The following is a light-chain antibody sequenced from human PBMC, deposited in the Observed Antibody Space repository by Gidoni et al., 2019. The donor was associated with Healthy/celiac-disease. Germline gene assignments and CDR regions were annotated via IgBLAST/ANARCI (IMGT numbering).Light chain of an antibody. J-gene: IGLJ2*01. CDR2: EVS. CDR3: SSYTSSSTFVV. V-gene: IGLV2-18*02. CDR1: SSDVGSYNR. Sequence: QSALTQPPSVSGSPGQSVTISCTGTSSDVGSYNRVSWYQQPPGSAPKLMIYEVSNRPSGVPDRFSGSNSGNTASLTISGLQAEDEADYYCSSYTSSSTFVVFGGGTKLTVL.